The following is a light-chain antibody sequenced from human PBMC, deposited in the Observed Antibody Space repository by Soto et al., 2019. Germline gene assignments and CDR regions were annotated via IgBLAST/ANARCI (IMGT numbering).Light chain of an antibody. CDR3: QSIPSSLGGYV. V-gene: IGLV1-40*01. J-gene: IGLJ1*01. Sequence: QSVLTQPPSVSGAPGQRVTISCTGSSSNIGAGYDVHWYQQLPGTAPKLLIYGNSNRPSGVPDRFSGSKSGTSASLAITGLQAEVEANNSFQSIPSSLGGYVFGPGTKLTV. CDR1: SSNIGAGYD. CDR2: GNS.